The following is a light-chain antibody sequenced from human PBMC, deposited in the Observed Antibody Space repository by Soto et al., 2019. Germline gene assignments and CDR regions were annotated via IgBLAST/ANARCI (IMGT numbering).Light chain of an antibody. CDR1: SSDVGGYNY. CDR2: DVS. Sequence: QAVVTQPRSVSGSPGQSVTISCTGTSSDVGGYNYVSWYQQHPGKAPKFMIYDVSQRPSGVPARFSGSKSGNTASLTISGLQAEDEADYYCCSYAGSYTYVFGTGTKLTVL. V-gene: IGLV2-11*01. J-gene: IGLJ1*01. CDR3: CSYAGSYTYV.